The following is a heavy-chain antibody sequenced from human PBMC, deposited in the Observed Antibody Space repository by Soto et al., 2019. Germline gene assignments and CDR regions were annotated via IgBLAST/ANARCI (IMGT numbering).Heavy chain of an antibody. CDR1: GGTFSSYA. D-gene: IGHD5-12*01. CDR3: AKKAPRGYSGYDFSYYYYYGMDV. V-gene: IGHV1-69*13. Sequence: SVKVSCKASGGTFSSYAISWVRQAPGQGLEWTGGIIPIFGTANYAQKFQGRVTITADESTSTAYMELSSLRSEDTAVYYCAKKAPRGYSGYDFSYYYYYGMDVWGQGTKVTVSS. CDR2: IIPIFGTA. J-gene: IGHJ6*02.